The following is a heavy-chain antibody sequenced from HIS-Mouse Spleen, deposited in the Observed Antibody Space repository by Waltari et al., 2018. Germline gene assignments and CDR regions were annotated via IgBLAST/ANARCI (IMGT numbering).Heavy chain of an antibody. CDR3: ARGYSSGWYGDYFDY. CDR1: GYTFTGYY. CDR2: INPNSGGT. Sequence: QVQLVQSGAEVKKPGASVKVSCKASGYTFTGYYMHWVRQAPGQGLEWMGWINPNSGGTNYAQKFQGRVTMTRDTSISTAYMELIRLRSDDTAVYYCARGYSSGWYGDYFDYWGQGTLVTVSS. V-gene: IGHV1-2*02. J-gene: IGHJ4*02. D-gene: IGHD6-19*01.